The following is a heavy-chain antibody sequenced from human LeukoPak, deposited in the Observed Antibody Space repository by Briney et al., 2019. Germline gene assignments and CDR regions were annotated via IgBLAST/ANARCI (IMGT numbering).Heavy chain of an antibody. V-gene: IGHV4-59*12. Sequence: PSETLSLTCTVSGGSISSYYWTWIRQPPGKGLEWIGYICYSGSTNYNPSLKSRVTISVDTSKNQFSLKLSSVTAADTAVYYCARDRPYYYYMDVWGKGTTVTISS. CDR3: ARDRPYYYYMDV. CDR2: ICYSGST. J-gene: IGHJ6*03. CDR1: GGSISSYY.